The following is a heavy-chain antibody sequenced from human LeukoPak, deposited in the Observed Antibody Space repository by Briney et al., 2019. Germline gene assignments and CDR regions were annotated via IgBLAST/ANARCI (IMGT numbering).Heavy chain of an antibody. CDR2: IKADGSEK. Sequence: PGGSLRLSCAASGFTFSSYWMTWVRQAPGKGLEWVANIKADGSEKYYVDSVKGRFTISRDNAKNSLYLYMNSLGAEDTAVYYCARGSSGIAVRGLAWAWFDPWGQGTLVTVSS. CDR3: ARGSSGIAVRGLAWAWFDP. D-gene: IGHD3-10*01. CDR1: GFTFSSYW. J-gene: IGHJ5*02. V-gene: IGHV3-7*05.